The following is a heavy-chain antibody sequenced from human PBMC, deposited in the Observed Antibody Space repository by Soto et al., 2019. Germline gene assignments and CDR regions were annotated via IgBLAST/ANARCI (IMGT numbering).Heavy chain of an antibody. D-gene: IGHD2-15*01. CDR3: ARDRGCSGGSCYRDLGY. V-gene: IGHV3-48*01. CDR2: ISSTSNTI. Sequence: PGGSLRLSCAASGFTFSSYSMSWVRQAPGKGLEWVSYISSTSNTIYYADSVKGRFTISRDNAKNSLYLHMNSLSAEDTAVYYCARDRGCSGGSCYRDLGYWGQGTLVTVSS. CDR1: GFTFSSYS. J-gene: IGHJ4*02.